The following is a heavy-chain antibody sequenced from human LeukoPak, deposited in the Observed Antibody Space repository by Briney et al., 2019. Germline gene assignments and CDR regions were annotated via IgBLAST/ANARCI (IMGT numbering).Heavy chain of an antibody. CDR2: IWRGGSEE. D-gene: IGHD6-6*01. CDR1: GFTISTYW. Sequence: GGSLRLSCAASGFTISTYWMNWVRQAPGKGLEWVANIWRGGSEEYYVDSVKGRFTISRDTTKNSLYLQMNSLRVEDTAVYYCARALIAADNYWGQGTLVTVSS. J-gene: IGHJ4*02. CDR3: ARALIAADNY. V-gene: IGHV3-7*04.